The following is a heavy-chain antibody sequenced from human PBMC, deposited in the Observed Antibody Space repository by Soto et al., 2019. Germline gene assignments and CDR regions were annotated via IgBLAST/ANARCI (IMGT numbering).Heavy chain of an antibody. V-gene: IGHV3-33*01. CDR1: GFTFSSYG. CDR2: IWYDGSNK. J-gene: IGHJ4*02. D-gene: IGHD6-19*01. CDR3: ARDRYSSGWYELDY. Sequence: QVQLVESGGGVVQPGRSLRLSCAASGFTFSSYGMHWVRQAPGKGLEWVAVIWYDGSNKYYADSVKGRFTISRDNSTNTLYMQMDSLGVEGPAVYYWARDRYSSGWYELDYWGQGTLVTVSS.